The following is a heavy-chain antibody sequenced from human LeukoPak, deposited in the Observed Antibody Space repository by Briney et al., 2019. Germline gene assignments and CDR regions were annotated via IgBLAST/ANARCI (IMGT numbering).Heavy chain of an antibody. D-gene: IGHD6-19*01. V-gene: IGHV3-7*03. J-gene: IGHJ4*02. CDR2: IKHDGSEKQDGSEK. CDR1: GFTFSQYW. Sequence: GGSLRLSCAASGFTFSQYWMSWVRQAPGKGLEWVANIKHDGSEKQDGSEKNYVDSVKGRFTISRDNAKNSLYLQMNSLTADDTAVYYRASGRDIRVAGPGGYFDYWGQGTLVTVSS. CDR3: ASGRDIRVAGPGGYFDY.